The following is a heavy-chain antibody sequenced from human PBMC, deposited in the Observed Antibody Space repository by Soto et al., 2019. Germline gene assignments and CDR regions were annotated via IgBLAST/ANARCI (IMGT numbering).Heavy chain of an antibody. CDR3: AXEAHYDFWSGYYHWFDP. D-gene: IGHD3-3*01. J-gene: IGHJ5*02. CDR2: ISAYNGNT. Sequence: ASVKVSCKASGYTFTSYGISWVRQAPGQGLEWMGWISAYNGNTNYAQKLQGRVTMTTDTSTSTAYMELRSLRSDGTAVYYCAXEAHYDFWSGYYHWFDPWGQGTLVTVSS. V-gene: IGHV1-18*04. CDR1: GYTFTSYG.